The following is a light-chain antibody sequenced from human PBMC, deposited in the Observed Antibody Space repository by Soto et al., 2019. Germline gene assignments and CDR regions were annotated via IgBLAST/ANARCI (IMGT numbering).Light chain of an antibody. Sequence: IVMTQSPDSLAVSLGESAAINCKSIQSVLYSSDKKNYLAWYQQEPGQPPKLLTYWASTRESGVPERLSGSGYGTDLTITISSLKAEDVAVYYCQQYYANPQTFGHGTKVDIK. J-gene: IGKJ1*01. CDR2: WAS. V-gene: IGKV4-1*01. CDR1: QSVLYSSDKKNY. CDR3: QQYYANPQT.